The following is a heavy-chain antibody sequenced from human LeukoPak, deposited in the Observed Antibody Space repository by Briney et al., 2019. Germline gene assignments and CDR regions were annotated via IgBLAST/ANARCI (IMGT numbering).Heavy chain of an antibody. CDR1: GGSINNYY. CDR3: ARGRYCSADICSGGDAFDI. J-gene: IGHJ3*02. D-gene: IGHD2-15*01. CDR2: IYTRGST. Sequence: SETLSLTCTVSGGSINNYYWSWIRQPAGKGLEWIGRIYTRGSTNYNPSPKSRLTMSVDTSKNQFSLKLSSVTAADTAVYYCARGRYCSADICSGGDAFDIWGQGTMVSVSS. V-gene: IGHV4-4*07.